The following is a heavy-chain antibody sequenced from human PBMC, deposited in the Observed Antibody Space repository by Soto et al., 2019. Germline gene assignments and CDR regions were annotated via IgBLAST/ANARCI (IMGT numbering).Heavy chain of an antibody. Sequence: ASVKVSCKASGYTFTSYGISWVRQAPGQGLEWMGWISAYNGNTNYAQKLQGRVTMTTDTSTSTAYMELRSLRSDDTAVYYCASSAGSQLVESNFDYWGQGTLVTVSS. V-gene: IGHV1-18*04. CDR1: GYTFTSYG. CDR2: ISAYNGNT. J-gene: IGHJ4*02. D-gene: IGHD6-6*01. CDR3: ASSAGSQLVESNFDY.